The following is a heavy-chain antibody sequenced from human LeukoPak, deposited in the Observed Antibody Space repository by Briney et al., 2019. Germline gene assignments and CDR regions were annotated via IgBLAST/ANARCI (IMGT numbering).Heavy chain of an antibody. J-gene: IGHJ3*02. V-gene: IGHV3-23*01. CDR2: ISGSGGST. CDR3: ARDSGNYGSGYDAFDI. CDR1: GFTFSSYA. D-gene: IGHD3-10*01. Sequence: GGSLRLSCAASGFTFSSYAMSWVRQAPGKGLEWVSAISGSGGSTSYADSVKGRFTISRDNAKNTLYLQMNSLRAEDTAVYYCARDSGNYGSGYDAFDIWGQGTMVTVSS.